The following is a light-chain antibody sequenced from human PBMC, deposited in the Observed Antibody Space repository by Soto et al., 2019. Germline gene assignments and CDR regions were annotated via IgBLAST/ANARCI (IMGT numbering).Light chain of an antibody. CDR3: CSYTSGPTLM. CDR1: SSDVGGYNY. J-gene: IGLJ3*02. V-gene: IGLV2-14*03. Sequence: QSVLTQPASVSGSPGQSINISCTGTSSDVGGYNYVSWYQQHPGKVPKLLIYDVSHRPSGVSDRFSGSKSGNTASLTISGLQADDEADYYCCSYTSGPTLMFGGGTKLTVL. CDR2: DVS.